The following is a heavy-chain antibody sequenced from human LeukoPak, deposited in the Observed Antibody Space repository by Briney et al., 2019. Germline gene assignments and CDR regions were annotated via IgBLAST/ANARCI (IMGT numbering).Heavy chain of an antibody. CDR3: ARDHNYDFWSGYLYYYYYYMDV. J-gene: IGHJ6*03. CDR1: GFPLSSYW. Sequence: GGCLRLSCAASGFPLSSYWMSCVRQAPGKGLEWVANIKHDGREKYYVDSVKGRFTISRDNAKNSLYLQMNSLRAEDTAVYYCARDHNYDFWSGYLYYYYYYMDVWGKGTTVTVSS. V-gene: IGHV3-7*01. CDR2: IKHDGREK. D-gene: IGHD3-3*01.